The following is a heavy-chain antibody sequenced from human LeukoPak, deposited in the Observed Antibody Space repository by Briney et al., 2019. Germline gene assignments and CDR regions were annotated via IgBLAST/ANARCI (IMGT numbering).Heavy chain of an antibody. J-gene: IGHJ4*02. D-gene: IGHD2-2*02. Sequence: PGGSLRLSCAASGFTFSSYWMSWVRQAPGKGLEWVANIKRDGSEKYYVDSVKGRFTISRDNAKNSLYLQMNSLRAEDTAVYYCARDTPATAILSTTFDYWGQGTLVTVSS. CDR1: GFTFSSYW. CDR2: IKRDGSEK. CDR3: ARDTPATAILSTTFDY. V-gene: IGHV3-7*01.